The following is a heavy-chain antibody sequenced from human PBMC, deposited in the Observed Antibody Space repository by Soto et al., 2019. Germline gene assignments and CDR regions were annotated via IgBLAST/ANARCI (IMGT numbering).Heavy chain of an antibody. D-gene: IGHD3-10*01. Sequence: QVQLQESGPGLVKPSETLSLTCTVSGGSVNSGSYYWSWIRQPPGKGLEWIGHIYYSGSATYNPALQSRVTILVDTSNDQFSLKLTSVTAADTAVYYCARDSYFDLNRGGYYYYAMDVWGQGTTVTVSS. J-gene: IGHJ6*02. V-gene: IGHV4-61*01. CDR2: IYYSGSA. CDR1: GGSVNSGSYY. CDR3: ARDSYFDLNRGGYYYYAMDV.